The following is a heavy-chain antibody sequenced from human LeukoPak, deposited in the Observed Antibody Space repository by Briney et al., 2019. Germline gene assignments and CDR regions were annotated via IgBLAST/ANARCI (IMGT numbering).Heavy chain of an antibody. CDR2: IKTDGSRT. CDR1: GFTFSSYW. CDR3: ASEMTTVTTGAFDI. Sequence: AGGSLRLSCAASGFTFSSYWMHWVRQAPGKGLVWVSRIKTDGSRTSYADSVKGRFTISRDNSKNTLYLQMNSLRAEDTAVYYCASEMTTVTTGAFDIWGQGTMVTASS. D-gene: IGHD4-17*01. V-gene: IGHV3-74*01. J-gene: IGHJ3*02.